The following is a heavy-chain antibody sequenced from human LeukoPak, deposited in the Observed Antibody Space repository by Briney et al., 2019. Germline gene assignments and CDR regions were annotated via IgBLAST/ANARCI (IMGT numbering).Heavy chain of an antibody. CDR2: VYFSGRT. J-gene: IGHJ6*03. CDR1: GGSISSYF. V-gene: IGHV4-59*01. CDR3: ARVPRSYYYYYYMDV. Sequence: PSETLSLTCTVSGGSISSYFWSWIRQPPGKGLEWIGFVYFSGRTSYNPSLKSRGSISLDTSKNQISLKVSSLTAADTAVYYCARVPRSYYYYYYMDVSGKGTTVTVSS.